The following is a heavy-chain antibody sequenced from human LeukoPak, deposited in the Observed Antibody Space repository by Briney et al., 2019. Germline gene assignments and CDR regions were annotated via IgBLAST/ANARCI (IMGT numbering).Heavy chain of an antibody. Sequence: SETLSLTCTVSGGSISSYYWSWIRQPPGKGLEWIGYIYYSGSTNYNPSLKSRVTISVDTFKNQFSLKLSSVTAADTAVYYCARDGLSNYYFDYWGQGTLVTVSS. CDR1: GGSISSYY. D-gene: IGHD1-7*01. V-gene: IGHV4-59*01. CDR3: ARDGLSNYYFDY. CDR2: IYYSGST. J-gene: IGHJ4*02.